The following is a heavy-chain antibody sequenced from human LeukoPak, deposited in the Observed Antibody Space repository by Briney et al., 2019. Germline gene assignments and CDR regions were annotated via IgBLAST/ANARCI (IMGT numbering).Heavy chain of an antibody. CDR1: GYTLTGLS. Sequence: ASVKVSCKVSGYTLTGLSMHWVRQAPGKGLEWMGGFDPEDGETIYAQKFQGRVTMTEDTSTDTAYMELSSLRSEDTAVYYCATGNTRTSAITVYYYYMDVWGKGTTVTVSS. V-gene: IGHV1-24*01. CDR2: FDPEDGET. D-gene: IGHD1-7*01. J-gene: IGHJ6*03. CDR3: ATGNTRTSAITVYYYYMDV.